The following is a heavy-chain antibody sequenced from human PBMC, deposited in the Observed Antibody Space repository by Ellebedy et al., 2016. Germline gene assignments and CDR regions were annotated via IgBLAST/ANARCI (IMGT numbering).Heavy chain of an antibody. CDR3: ARGAYTTLSGPFDY. J-gene: IGHJ4*02. CDR2: MRKSGYA. CDR1: GDSMTTGYDY. V-gene: IGHV4-31*02. D-gene: IGHD1-26*01. Sequence: SETLSLXXTVSGDSMTTGYDYTWSWIRQRPGEGLEWIGFMRKSGYAYYEPSLQSRLSMSVAPSRNHFSLNLRPVTAADTAIYYCARGAYTTLSGPFDYWGRGTLVTVSS.